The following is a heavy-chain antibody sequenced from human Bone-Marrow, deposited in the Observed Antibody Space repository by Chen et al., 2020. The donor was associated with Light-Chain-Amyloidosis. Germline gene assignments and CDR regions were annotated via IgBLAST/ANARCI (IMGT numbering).Heavy chain of an antibody. CDR2: IYPEDPDA. V-gene: IGHV5-51*01. Sequence: EVQLEQSGPEGERPGASRPISCKGAGYTSPNYWIGGVRQMPGKGLGWMGGIYPEDPDARYSPSFEGQVTTSADKSLTTAYLQWRSLKASDTAMYYCARRREGYNFAYWGQVTLVTVSS. J-gene: IGHJ4*02. CDR1: GYTSPNYW. D-gene: IGHD5-12*01. CDR3: ARRREGYNFAY.